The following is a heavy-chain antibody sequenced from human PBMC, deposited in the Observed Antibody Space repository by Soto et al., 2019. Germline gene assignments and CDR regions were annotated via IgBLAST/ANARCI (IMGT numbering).Heavy chain of an antibody. J-gene: IGHJ4*02. CDR2: ISWNSGSI. CDR3: AKDIGLVLSCYFDY. Sequence: EVQLVESGGGLVQPGRSLRLSCAASGFTFDDYAMHWVRQAPGKGLEWVSGISWNSGSIGYADSVKGRFTISRDNAKNSLYLQMNSLRAEDTALSYCAKDIGLVLSCYFDYWGQGTLVTVSS. V-gene: IGHV3-9*01. CDR1: GFTFDDYA. D-gene: IGHD6-19*01.